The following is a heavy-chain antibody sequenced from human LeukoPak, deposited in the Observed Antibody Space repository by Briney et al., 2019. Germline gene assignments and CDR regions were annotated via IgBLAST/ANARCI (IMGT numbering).Heavy chain of an antibody. CDR2: INPISGAI. CDR1: GYTFSGYY. CDR3: ARLPYRDGVAQDY. J-gene: IGHJ4*02. D-gene: IGHD3-16*02. V-gene: IGHV1-46*01. Sequence: ASVKVSCKASGYTFSGYYMHWVRQAPGHGLEWMGIINPISGAIDYAQKFQGRVTMTRDTSTSTVYMELSSLRSEDTAMYYCARLPYRDGVAQDYWGQGTLVTVSP.